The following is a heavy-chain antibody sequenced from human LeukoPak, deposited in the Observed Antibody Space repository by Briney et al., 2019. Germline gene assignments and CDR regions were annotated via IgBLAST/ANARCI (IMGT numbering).Heavy chain of an antibody. J-gene: IGHJ5*02. CDR2: IKRESDGGAT. CDR1: RFTVSNAY. D-gene: IGHD3-10*01. V-gene: IGHV3-15*01. Sequence: GGSLRLSCVASRFTVSNAYMSWVRQAPGKGLEWVDRIKRESDGGATGFAAPVKVSFIISRDDSKNTLYLQMNSLKAEDTAVYYCTTEAHGSGNYYTGLGFDPWGQGTLVTVSS. CDR3: TTEAHGSGNYYTGLGFDP.